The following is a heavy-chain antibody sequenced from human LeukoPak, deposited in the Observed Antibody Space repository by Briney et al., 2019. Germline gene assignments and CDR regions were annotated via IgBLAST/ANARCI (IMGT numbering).Heavy chain of an antibody. V-gene: IGHV4-59*01. CDR2: IYYSGST. J-gene: IGHJ5*02. CDR3: ATGGNYYGFDP. Sequence: PSETLSLTCTVSGGSISSYYWGWVRQPPGKGLGWIGYIYYSGSTNYNPSLKSRVTISVDTSKNQFSLKLSSVTAADTAVYFCATGGNYYGFDPWGQGTLVTVS. CDR1: GGSISSYY. D-gene: IGHD3-10*01.